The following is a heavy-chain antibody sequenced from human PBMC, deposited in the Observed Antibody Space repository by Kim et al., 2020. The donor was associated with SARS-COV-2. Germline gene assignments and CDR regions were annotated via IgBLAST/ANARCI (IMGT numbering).Heavy chain of an antibody. Sequence: SETLSLTCTVSGGSISSYYWSWIRQPAGKGLEWIGRIYTSGSTNYNPSLKSRVTMSVDTSKNQFSLKLSSVTAADTAVYYCARDGGYCSGGSCYWDAFDIWGQGTMVTVSS. CDR3: ARDGGYCSGGSCYWDAFDI. J-gene: IGHJ3*02. D-gene: IGHD2-15*01. V-gene: IGHV4-4*07. CDR1: GGSISSYY. CDR2: IYTSGST.